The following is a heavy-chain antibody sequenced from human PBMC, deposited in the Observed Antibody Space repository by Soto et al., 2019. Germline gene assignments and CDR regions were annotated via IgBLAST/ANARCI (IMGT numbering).Heavy chain of an antibody. J-gene: IGHJ3*02. Sequence: ASVNVSCKASGYTFPGYYMHCVRQAPGQGLEWMGWINPNSGGTNYAQKFQGWVTMTRDTSISTAYMELSRLRSDDTAVYYCARDAAGSYYDSSGYYPTSAFDIWGQGTMVTVSS. D-gene: IGHD3-22*01. CDR1: GYTFPGYY. CDR2: INPNSGGT. V-gene: IGHV1-2*04. CDR3: ARDAAGSYYDSSGYYPTSAFDI.